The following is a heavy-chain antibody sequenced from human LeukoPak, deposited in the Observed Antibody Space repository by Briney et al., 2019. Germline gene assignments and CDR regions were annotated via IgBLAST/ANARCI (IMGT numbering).Heavy chain of an antibody. V-gene: IGHV4-59*01. D-gene: IGHD3-10*01. CDR2: IYYSGST. J-gene: IGHJ6*03. CDR3: ARAADGSGSLDYYYYYMNV. CDR1: GGSISSYY. Sequence: SETLSLTCTVSGGSISSYYWSWIRQPPGKGLEWIGYIYYSGSTNYNPSLKSRVTISVDTSKNQFSLKLSSVTAADTAVYYCARAADGSGSLDYYYYYMNVWGKGTTVTVSS.